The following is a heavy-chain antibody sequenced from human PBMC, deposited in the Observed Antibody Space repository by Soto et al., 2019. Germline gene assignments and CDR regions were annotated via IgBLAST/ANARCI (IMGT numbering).Heavy chain of an antibody. V-gene: IGHV1-3*01. Sequence: ASVKVSCKASGYTLTSYAMHWVRQAPGQRFEWMGWINAGNGNTKYSQKFQGRVTITRDTSASTAYMELSSLRSEDTAVYYCARSIVVVTALDYWGQGTLVTVSS. CDR1: GYTLTSYA. CDR3: ARSIVVVTALDY. CDR2: INAGNGNT. D-gene: IGHD2-21*02. J-gene: IGHJ4*02.